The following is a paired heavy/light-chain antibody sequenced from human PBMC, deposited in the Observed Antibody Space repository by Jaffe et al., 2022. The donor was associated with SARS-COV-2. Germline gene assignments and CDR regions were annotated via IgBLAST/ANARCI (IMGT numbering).Heavy chain of an antibody. Sequence: EVQVVESGGGLVQPGGSLRLSCAASGFTFSTNAMSWVRQAPGKGLEWVSVISGIGGRTEYADSVKGRFTISRDNSKNTLYLQMNSLRAEDTAVYYCAKDRGTSWYNYYMDVWGKGTTVTVSS. CDR1: GFTFSTNA. D-gene: IGHD3-10*01. V-gene: IGHV3-23*04. CDR2: ISGIGGRT. CDR3: AKDRGTSWYNYYMDV. J-gene: IGHJ6*03.
Light chain of an antibody. V-gene: IGLV1-40*01. Sequence: QSVLTQPPSVSGAPGQRVTISCTGSTSNIGAGYDVHWYQQLPGTAPKILIYGNGNRPSGVPDRFSGSKSGTSASLAITGLQAEDEADYYCQSYDSSLSGSVFGGGTKLTVL. J-gene: IGLJ3*02. CDR3: QSYDSSLSGSV. CDR1: TSNIGAGYD. CDR2: GNG.